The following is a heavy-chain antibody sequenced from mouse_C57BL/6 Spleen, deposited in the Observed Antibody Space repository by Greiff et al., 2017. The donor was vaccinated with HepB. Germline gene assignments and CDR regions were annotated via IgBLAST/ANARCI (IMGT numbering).Heavy chain of an antibody. CDR1: GYTFTSYW. CDR2: INPSSGYT. Sequence: QVQLQQSGAELAKPGASVKLSCKASGYTFTSYWMHWVKQRPGQGLEWIGYINPSSGYTKYNQKFKDKATLTADKSSSTAYMQLSSLTYEDSAVYYCAREYYGSRMGFDYWGQGTTLTVSS. V-gene: IGHV1-7*01. CDR3: AREYYGSRMGFDY. J-gene: IGHJ2*01. D-gene: IGHD1-1*01.